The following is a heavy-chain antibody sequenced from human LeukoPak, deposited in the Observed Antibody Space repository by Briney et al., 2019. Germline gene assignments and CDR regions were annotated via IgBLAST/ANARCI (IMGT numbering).Heavy chain of an antibody. D-gene: IGHD3-22*01. CDR3: ARVRGGLYDSSGYYTHLDY. V-gene: IGHV1-8*01. CDR2: MNPNSGNT. CDR1: GYTFTSYD. J-gene: IGHJ4*02. Sequence: ASVKVSCKASGYTFTSYDINWVRQATGQGLEWMGWMNPNSGNTGYAQKFQGRVTMTRNTSISTAYMELSSLRSEDTAVYYCARVRGGLYDSSGYYTHLDYWGQGTLVTVSS.